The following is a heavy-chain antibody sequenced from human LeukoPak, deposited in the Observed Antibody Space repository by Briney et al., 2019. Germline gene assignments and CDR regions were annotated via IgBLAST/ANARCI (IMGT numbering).Heavy chain of an antibody. D-gene: IGHD2-2*01. J-gene: IGHJ6*02. CDR3: ARALEYQPNGMDA. Sequence: PGGSLRLSCAASGFTFSSYAMHWVRQAPGKGLEWVAVISYDGSNKYYADSVKGRFTISRDNSKNTLYLQMNSLRAEDTAVYYCARALEYQPNGMDAWGQGTTVTVSS. CDR1: GFTFSSYA. CDR2: ISYDGSNK. V-gene: IGHV3-30-3*01.